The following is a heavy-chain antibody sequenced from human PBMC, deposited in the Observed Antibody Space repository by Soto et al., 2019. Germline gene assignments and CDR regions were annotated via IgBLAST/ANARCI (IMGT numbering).Heavy chain of an antibody. CDR1: GYTFTSYY. J-gene: IGHJ1*01. CDR3: ARSTVGATADLQH. CDR2: INPSGGST. D-gene: IGHD1-26*01. Sequence: ASVKVSCKASGYTFTSYYMHCVRQAPGQGLEWMGIINPSGGSTSYAQKFQGRVTMTRDTSTSTVYMELSSLRSEDTAVYYCARSTVGATADLQHWGQGTLVTVSS. V-gene: IGHV1-46*01.